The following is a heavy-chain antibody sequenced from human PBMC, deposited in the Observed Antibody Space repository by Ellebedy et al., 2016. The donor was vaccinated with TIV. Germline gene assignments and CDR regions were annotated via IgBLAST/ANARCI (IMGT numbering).Heavy chain of an antibody. CDR2: IDWDDDK. V-gene: IGHV2-70*11. CDR3: ASPAGHSSGYYPNRFDY. CDR1: GFSLSTSGMC. D-gene: IGHD3-22*01. J-gene: IGHJ4*02. Sequence: SGPTLVNPTQTLTLTCTFSGFSLSTSGMCVSWIRQPPGKALEWLARIDWDDDKYYSTSLKTRLTISKDTSKNQVVLTMTNMDPVDTATYYCASPAGHSSGYYPNRFDYWGQGTLVTVSS.